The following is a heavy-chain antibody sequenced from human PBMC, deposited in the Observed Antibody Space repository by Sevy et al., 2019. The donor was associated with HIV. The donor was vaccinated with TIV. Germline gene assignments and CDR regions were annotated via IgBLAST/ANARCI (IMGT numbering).Heavy chain of an antibody. J-gene: IGHJ4*02. CDR3: ARAGNLVRGVNLDY. CDR2: INPNSGGT. D-gene: IGHD3-10*01. V-gene: IGHV1-2*02. Sequence: ASVKVSCKASGYTFTGYYMHWVRQAPGQGLEWMGWINPNSGGTNYVQKFQGRVTMTRDTSISTAYMELSRLRSDDTAVYYCARAGNLVRGVNLDYWGQGTLVTVSS. CDR1: GYTFTGYY.